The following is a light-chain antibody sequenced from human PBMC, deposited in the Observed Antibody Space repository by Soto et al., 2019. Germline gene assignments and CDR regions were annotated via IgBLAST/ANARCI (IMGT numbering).Light chain of an antibody. J-gene: IGLJ3*02. Sequence: QAVVTQEASVSVSPETTVTLTCGLSSGSVSASNHPSWYQQTPGQAPRTLIYNTNTRSSGVPDRFSGSILGNKAALTITGAQADDESDYYCVLYMGSGIWVFGGGTKVTVL. V-gene: IGLV8-61*01. CDR1: SGSVSASNH. CDR3: VLYMGSGIWV. CDR2: NTN.